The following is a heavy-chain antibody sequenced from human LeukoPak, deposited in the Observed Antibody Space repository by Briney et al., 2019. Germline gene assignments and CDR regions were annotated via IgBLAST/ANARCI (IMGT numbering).Heavy chain of an antibody. Sequence: GASVKVSCKASGYTFTSYYMHWVRQAPGQGLEWMGIINPSGGSTSYAQKFQGRVTMTRDTSTSTVYMELSSLRSEDTAVYYCARNKVGAIGSAEYYFDYWGQGTLVTVSS. CDR2: INPSGGST. J-gene: IGHJ4*02. CDR3: ARNKVGAIGSAEYYFDY. V-gene: IGHV1-46*01. D-gene: IGHD1-26*01. CDR1: GYTFTSYY.